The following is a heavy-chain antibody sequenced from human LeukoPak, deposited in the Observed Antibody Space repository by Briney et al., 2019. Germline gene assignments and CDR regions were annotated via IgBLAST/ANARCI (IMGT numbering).Heavy chain of an antibody. CDR2: IYPGDSDT. V-gene: IGHV5-51*01. CDR1: GYSFTNYW. CDR3: ARRYDSSGYFPY. J-gene: IGHJ4*02. Sequence: GESLKISCKGSGYSFTNYWIGWARQMPGKGLEWMGIIYPGDSDTRYSPSFQGQVTISADKSISTAYLQWSSLKASDTAIYYCARRYDSSGYFPYWGQGTLVTVSS. D-gene: IGHD3-22*01.